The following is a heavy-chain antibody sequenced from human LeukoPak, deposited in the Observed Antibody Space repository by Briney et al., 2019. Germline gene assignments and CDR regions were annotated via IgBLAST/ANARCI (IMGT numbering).Heavy chain of an antibody. CDR3: ARHGSYYAVQFFDY. J-gene: IGHJ4*02. CDR2: MFHSGST. V-gene: IGHV4-39*01. CDR1: GGSISSSSYY. D-gene: IGHD1-26*01. Sequence: SSETLSLTCTVSGGSISSSSYYWAWIRQPPGKGLEWIGSMFHSGSTYYNPSLKSRVTISVDTSKIQFSLKLTSVTAADTAVYYCARHGSYYAVQFFDYWGQGTLVTVSS.